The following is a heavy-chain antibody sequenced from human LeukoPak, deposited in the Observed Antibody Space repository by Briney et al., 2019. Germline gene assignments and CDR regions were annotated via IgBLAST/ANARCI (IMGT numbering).Heavy chain of an antibody. J-gene: IGHJ4*02. Sequence: GGSLRLSCTASGFTFGDYVMSWVRQAPGKGLEWVAFIRSKAYGGTTEYAASVKGRFTISRDDSKSIAYLQMNSLKTEDTAVYYCTRARTYSSSWYYFDFWGQGTLVTVSS. D-gene: IGHD6-13*01. CDR2: IRSKAYGGTT. V-gene: IGHV3-49*04. CDR3: TRARTYSSSWYYFDF. CDR1: GFTFGDYV.